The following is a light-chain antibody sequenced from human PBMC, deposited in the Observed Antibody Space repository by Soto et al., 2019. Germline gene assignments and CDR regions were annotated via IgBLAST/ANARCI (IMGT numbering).Light chain of an antibody. CDR2: DVS. V-gene: IGLV2-14*01. CDR3: SSYTSSSTPV. Sequence: ALTQPASVYGSTGQSITISCTGTSSDVGGYNYVSWYQQHPGKAPKPMIYDVSNRPSGVSNRFSGSKSGNTASLTISGLQAEDEADYYCSSYTSSSTPVFGTGTKVTVL. CDR1: SSDVGGYNY. J-gene: IGLJ1*01.